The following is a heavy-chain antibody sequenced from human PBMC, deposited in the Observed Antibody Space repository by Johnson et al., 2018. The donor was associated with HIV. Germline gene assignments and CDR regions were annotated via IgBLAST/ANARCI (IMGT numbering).Heavy chain of an antibody. CDR3: ARAGLTYYYDSSGYYWGAFDI. CDR1: GFTFSSYW. V-gene: IGHV3-7*01. CDR2: IKQDGSEK. J-gene: IGHJ3*02. Sequence: MLLVESGGGLVQPGGSLRLSCAASGFTFSSYWMSWVRQAPGKGLEWVANIKQDGSEKYYVDSMKGRFTISRDNAKNSLYLQMNSLRAEDTAVYYCARAGLTYYYDSSGYYWGAFDIWGQGTMVTVSS. D-gene: IGHD3-22*01.